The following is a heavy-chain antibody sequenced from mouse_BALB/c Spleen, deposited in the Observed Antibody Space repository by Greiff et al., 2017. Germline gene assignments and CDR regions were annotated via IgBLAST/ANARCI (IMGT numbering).Heavy chain of an antibody. Sequence: QVQLKQSGPGLVAPSQSLSITCTVSGFSLTSYGVHWVRQPPGKGLEWLGVIWAGGSTNYNSALMSRLSISKDNSKSQVFLKMNSLQTDDTAMYYCARSSLLYAMDYWGQGTSVTVSS. CDR3: ARSSLLYAMDY. D-gene: IGHD2-1*01. V-gene: IGHV2-9*02. J-gene: IGHJ4*01. CDR2: IWAGGST. CDR1: GFSLTSYG.